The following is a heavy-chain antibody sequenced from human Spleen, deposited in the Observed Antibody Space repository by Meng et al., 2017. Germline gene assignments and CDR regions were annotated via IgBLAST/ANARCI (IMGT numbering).Heavy chain of an antibody. CDR1: GGSFTTFS. D-gene: IGHD3-10*01. V-gene: IGHV4-34*01. J-gene: IGHJ5*02. CDR3: ARGAAVLLWFGELCWFDP. Sequence: VPLHQWGACLLKPSETLSLTCAVYGGSFTTFSWSWIRQPPGKGLECIGEINHSGGTNYNPSLQSRLTTSVDTSKNQFSLRLSAVTAADTAVYYCARGAAVLLWFGELCWFDPWGQGTLVTVSS. CDR2: INHSGGT.